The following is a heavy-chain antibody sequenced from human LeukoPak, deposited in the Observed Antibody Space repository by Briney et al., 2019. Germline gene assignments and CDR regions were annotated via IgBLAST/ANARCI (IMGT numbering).Heavy chain of an antibody. J-gene: IGHJ6*03. CDR1: GVSISSYY. CDR3: ARDLYYDILTGYRLGVYYYYMDV. D-gene: IGHD3-9*01. V-gene: IGHV4-4*07. CDR2: IHTSGST. Sequence: SETLSLTCTVSGVSISSYYWSWIRQPAGKGLEWIGRIHTSGSTNYNPSLKSRVTMSVDTSKNQFSLKLSSVTAADTAVYYCARDLYYDILTGYRLGVYYYYMDVWGKGTTVTISS.